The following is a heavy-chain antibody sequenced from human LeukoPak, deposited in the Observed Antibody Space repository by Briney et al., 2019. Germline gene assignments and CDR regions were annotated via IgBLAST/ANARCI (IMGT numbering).Heavy chain of an antibody. CDR2: ISSSSSYI. D-gene: IGHD1-26*01. CDR3: ARDPPYSGSYGVFDY. V-gene: IGHV3-21*01. Sequence: PGGSLRLSCAASGFTFSSYSMNWVRQAPGKGLEWVSSISSSSSYIYYADSVKGRFTISRDNAKNSLYLQMNSLRAEDTAVYYCARDPPYSGSYGVFDYWGQGTQVTVSS. J-gene: IGHJ4*02. CDR1: GFTFSSYS.